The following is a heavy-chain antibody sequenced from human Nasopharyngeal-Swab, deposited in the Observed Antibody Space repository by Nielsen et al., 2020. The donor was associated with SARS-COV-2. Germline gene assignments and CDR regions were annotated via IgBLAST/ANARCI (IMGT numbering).Heavy chain of an antibody. J-gene: IGHJ6*02. Sequence: AAVKVSCKVSGYTLTELSMHWVRQAPGKGIEWMGGFDPEDGETIYAQKFQGRVTMTRDTSTSTVFMDLSSLRSEDTAVYYCARRGRCSGSSCDMDVWGQGTTVTVSS. V-gene: IGHV1-24*01. D-gene: IGHD2-2*01. CDR3: ARRGRCSGSSCDMDV. CDR1: GYTLTELS. CDR2: FDPEDGET.